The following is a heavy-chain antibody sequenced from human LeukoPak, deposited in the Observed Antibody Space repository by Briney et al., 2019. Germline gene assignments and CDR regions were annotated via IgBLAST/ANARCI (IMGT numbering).Heavy chain of an antibody. CDR3: ARRAETPNGVCCLFDY. Sequence: GESLKISCQGSGYSFTNYWIGWVRQMSGKGLEWMGDIYPGDSDIRYSPSFQGQVTISADKSISTAYVQWSSLKASDTAMYYCARRAETPNGVCCLFDYWGQGTLVTVSS. CDR2: IYPGDSDI. J-gene: IGHJ4*02. D-gene: IGHD2-8*01. CDR1: GYSFTNYW. V-gene: IGHV5-51*01.